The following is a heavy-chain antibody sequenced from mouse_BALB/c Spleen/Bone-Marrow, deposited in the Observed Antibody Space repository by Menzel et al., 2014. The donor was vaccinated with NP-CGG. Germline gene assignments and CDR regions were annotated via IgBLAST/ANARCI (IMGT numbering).Heavy chain of an antibody. J-gene: IGHJ2*01. CDR1: GYAFTNYL. CDR2: INPGSGGT. D-gene: IGHD2-1*01. CDR3: ARIYYGNYY. Sequence: VQVVESGAELVRPGTSVKVSCKASGYAFTNYLIEWVKQRPGQGLEWIGVINPGSGGTNYNEKFKGKATLTADKSSNTAYMQLSSLTSDDSAVYFCARIYYGNYYWGQGTTLTVSS. V-gene: IGHV1-54*01.